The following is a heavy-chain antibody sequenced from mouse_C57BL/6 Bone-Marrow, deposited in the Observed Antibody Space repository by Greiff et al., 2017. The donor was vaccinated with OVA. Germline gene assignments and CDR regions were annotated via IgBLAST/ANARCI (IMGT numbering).Heavy chain of an antibody. CDR2: IDPETGGT. Sequence: QVQLQQSGAELVRPGASVTLSCKASGYTFTDYEMYWVKQTPVHGLEWIGAIDPETGGTAYNQKFKGKAILTADKSSSTAYMELRSLTSEDSAVYYCTNYGGPYAMDYWGQGTSVTVSS. CDR1: GYTFTDYE. D-gene: IGHD1-1*02. J-gene: IGHJ4*01. CDR3: TNYGGPYAMDY. V-gene: IGHV1-15*01.